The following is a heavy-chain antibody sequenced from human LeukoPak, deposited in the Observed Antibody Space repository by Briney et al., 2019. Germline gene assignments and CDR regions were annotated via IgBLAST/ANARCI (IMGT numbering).Heavy chain of an antibody. D-gene: IGHD2-15*01. CDR2: ISSDGSNK. CDR1: GFTFSSYA. CDR3: ATLRCSGGSCNSNQDF. V-gene: IGHV3-30-3*01. J-gene: IGHJ4*02. Sequence: GGSLRLSCAASGFTFSSYALHWVRQAPGKGLEGVAVISSDGSNKYYADAVKGRFTISRDNSKNTIYLQMNSLRDEDTAVYYCATLRCSGGSCNSNQDFWGQGSLVTVSS.